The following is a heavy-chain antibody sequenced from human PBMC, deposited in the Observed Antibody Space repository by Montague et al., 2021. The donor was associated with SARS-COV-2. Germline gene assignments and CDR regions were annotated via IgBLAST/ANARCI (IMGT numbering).Heavy chain of an antibody. CDR3: ARVGRGSSWYEVAFDI. V-gene: IGHV4-59*01. Sequence: SETLSLTCTVSGGSISRYSWTWIRQPPGKGLQWIGYIYNSGSTNYNPSLTSRGTISVDTSKNQFSLKLGSVAAADTAVYYCARVGRGSSWYEVAFDIWGQGTMVTVSS. CDR2: IYNSGST. CDR1: GGSISRYS. J-gene: IGHJ3*02. D-gene: IGHD6-13*01.